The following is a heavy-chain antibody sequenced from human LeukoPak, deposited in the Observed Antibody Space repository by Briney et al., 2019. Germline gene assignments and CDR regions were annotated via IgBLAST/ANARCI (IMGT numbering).Heavy chain of an antibody. Sequence: SETLSLTCTVSGGSISSSSYYWGWIRQPPGKGLEWIGSIYYSGSTYYNPSLKSRVTISVDTSKNQFSLKLSSVTAADTAVYYCARALYGGKESYYFDYWGQGTLVTVSS. CDR3: ARALYGGKESYYFDY. J-gene: IGHJ4*02. CDR2: IYYSGST. V-gene: IGHV4-39*07. CDR1: GGSISSSSYY. D-gene: IGHD4-23*01.